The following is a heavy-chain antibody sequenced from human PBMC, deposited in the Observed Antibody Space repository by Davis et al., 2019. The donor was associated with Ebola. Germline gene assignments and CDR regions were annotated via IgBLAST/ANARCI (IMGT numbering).Heavy chain of an antibody. Sequence: GESLKISCAASGFTFSSYAMHWVRQAPGKGLEWVSTISSSGGDRYYADSVKGRFTISRDNSKKTLYLQVNSLRAEDTATYYCAKIPPGYCTSGSCPLDYWGQGTQVTVSS. CDR3: AKIPPGYCTSGSCPLDY. CDR1: GFTFSSYA. CDR2: ISSSGGDR. J-gene: IGHJ4*02. D-gene: IGHD2-8*01. V-gene: IGHV3-23*01.